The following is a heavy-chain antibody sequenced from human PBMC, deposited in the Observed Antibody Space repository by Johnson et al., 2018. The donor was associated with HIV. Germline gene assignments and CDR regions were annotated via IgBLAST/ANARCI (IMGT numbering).Heavy chain of an antibody. J-gene: IGHJ3*01. D-gene: IGHD2-8*01. CDR2: ISSSGTTI. CDR1: GFSFSDYF. Sequence: QMLLVESGGGVVQPGRSLRLSCAASGFSFSDYFMSWIRQAPGKGLECISYISSSGTTIYYTDSVKGRFTISRDNAKNSLYLQMNSLKTEDTAVYYCTTARTYFWGQGTMVTVSS. CDR3: TTARTYF. V-gene: IGHV3-11*01.